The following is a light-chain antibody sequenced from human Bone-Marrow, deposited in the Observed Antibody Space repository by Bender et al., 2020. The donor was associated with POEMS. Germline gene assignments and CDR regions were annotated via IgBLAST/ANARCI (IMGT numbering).Light chain of an antibody. J-gene: IGLJ3*02. V-gene: IGLV2-23*01. Sequence: QSALTQPASLSASPGQSITISCAGTSSDLGAYNLVSWYQQHPGQAPKLLIYEDNKRPSDLSNRFSASKSGNRASLTISGLQDEDEADYFCSSFARNSIYVFGGGTKVTVL. CDR3: SSFARNSIYV. CDR2: EDN. CDR1: SSDLGAYNL.